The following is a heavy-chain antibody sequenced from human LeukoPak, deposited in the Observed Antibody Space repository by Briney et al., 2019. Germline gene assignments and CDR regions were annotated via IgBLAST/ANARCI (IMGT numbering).Heavy chain of an antibody. CDR3: AGSGYDSLFDK. D-gene: IGHD5-12*01. V-gene: IGHV4-59*01. CDR1: GGSISSYY. J-gene: IGHJ4*02. Sequence: SETLSLTCTVSGGSISSYYWSWLRQPPGKGLEGIGSSYNSGSTNYNPSLKSRVPISVDTSKNQFSLKLSSVGAADTAVYYCAGSGYDSLFDKWRQGTLVTLSS. CDR2: SYNSGST.